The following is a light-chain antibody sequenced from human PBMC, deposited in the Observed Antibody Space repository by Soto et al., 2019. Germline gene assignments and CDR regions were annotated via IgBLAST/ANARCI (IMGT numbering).Light chain of an antibody. CDR1: QSVSSSY. CDR2: GAS. Sequence: EIVLTQSPGTLSLSPGERATLSCRASQSVSSSYLAWYQQKPGQAPRLLIYGASSRATGIPDRFSGSGSGTDFTLTISRLEPEDFAVYYCQQYGSPFGQGTKVEI. CDR3: QQYGSP. V-gene: IGKV3-20*01. J-gene: IGKJ1*01.